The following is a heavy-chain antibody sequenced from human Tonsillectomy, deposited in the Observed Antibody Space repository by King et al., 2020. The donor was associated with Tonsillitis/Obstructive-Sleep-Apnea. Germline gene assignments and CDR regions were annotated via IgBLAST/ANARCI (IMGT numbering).Heavy chain of an antibody. J-gene: IGHJ3*02. CDR3: VKDQTVPAAPNDAFDI. D-gene: IGHD2-2*01. V-gene: IGHV3-64D*06. CDR2: ISSNGGST. CDR1: GFTFSSYA. Sequence: VQLVESGGGLVQPGGSLRLSCAASGFTFSSYAMHWVRQAPGKGLEYVSAISSNGGSTYYADSVKGRFTISRDNSKNTLYLQMSSLRAEDTAVYYCVKDQTVPAAPNDAFDIWGQGTMVTVSS.